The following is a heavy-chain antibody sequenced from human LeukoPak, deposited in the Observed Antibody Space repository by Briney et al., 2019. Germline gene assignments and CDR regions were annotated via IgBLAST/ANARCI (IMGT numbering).Heavy chain of an antibody. J-gene: IGHJ4*02. CDR1: GFTFSSYW. CDR3: ARVPPKDRSAIPMD. Sequence: GGSLRLSCAASGFTFSSYWMHWVRQAPGKGLVWVSRINSDGSSTSCADSVKGRFTISRDNAKNTLYLQMNSLRAEDTAVYYCARVPPKDRSAIPMDWGQGTLVTVSS. V-gene: IGHV3-74*01. CDR2: INSDGSST.